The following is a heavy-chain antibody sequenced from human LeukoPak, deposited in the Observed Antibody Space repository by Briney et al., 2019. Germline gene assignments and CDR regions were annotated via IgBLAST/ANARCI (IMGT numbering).Heavy chain of an antibody. V-gene: IGHV1-46*01. D-gene: IGHD3-22*01. CDR3: ARDSPYYDSSGYRTYTLDY. J-gene: IGHJ4*02. Sequence: GASVKVSCKASGYTFTSYYMHWVRQAPGQGLEWMGIINPSGGSTSYAQKFQGRVTMTRDTSTSTVYMELSSLRSEDTAVYYCARDSPYYDSSGYRTYTLDYWAREPWSPSPQ. CDR1: GYTFTSYY. CDR2: INPSGGST.